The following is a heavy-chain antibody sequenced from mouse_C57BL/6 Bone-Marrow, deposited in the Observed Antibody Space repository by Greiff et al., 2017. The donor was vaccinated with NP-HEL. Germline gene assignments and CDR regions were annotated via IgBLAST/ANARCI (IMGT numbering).Heavy chain of an antibody. D-gene: IGHD1-1*01. CDR2: ISYDGSN. Sequence: EVKLMESGPGLVKPSQSLSLTCSVTGYSITSGYYWNWIRQFPGNKLEWMGYISYDGSNNYNPSLKNRISITRDTSKNQFFLKLNSVTTEDTATYYCARVTTVVYYYAMDYWGQGTSVTVSS. CDR1: GYSITSGYY. CDR3: ARVTTVVYYYAMDY. J-gene: IGHJ4*01. V-gene: IGHV3-6*01.